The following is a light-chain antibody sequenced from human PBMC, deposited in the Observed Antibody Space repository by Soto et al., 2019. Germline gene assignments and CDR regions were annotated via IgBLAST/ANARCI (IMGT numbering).Light chain of an antibody. Sequence: AIRMTQSPSSLSASTGDRVTITCRASQGISSYLAWYQQKPGKAPKLLIYAASTLQSGGPSRFSGSGSGTDFTLTISCLQSEDFATYYCQQYYSYPPTFGPGTKVDIK. CDR2: AAS. V-gene: IGKV1-8*01. CDR1: QGISSY. J-gene: IGKJ3*01. CDR3: QQYYSYPPT.